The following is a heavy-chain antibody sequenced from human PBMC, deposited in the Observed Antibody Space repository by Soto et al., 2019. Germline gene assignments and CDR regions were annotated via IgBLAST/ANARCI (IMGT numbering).Heavy chain of an antibody. CDR3: AKVYDSSGYDRTYFDY. CDR2: ISGSGGST. V-gene: IGHV3-23*01. Sequence: PGGSLRLSCAASGFTFSSYAMSWVRQAPGKGLEWVSAISGSGGSTYYADSVKGRFTISRDNSKNTLYLQMNSLRAEDTAVYYCAKVYDSSGYDRTYFDYWGQGTLVTVSS. D-gene: IGHD3-22*01. CDR1: GFTFSSYA. J-gene: IGHJ4*02.